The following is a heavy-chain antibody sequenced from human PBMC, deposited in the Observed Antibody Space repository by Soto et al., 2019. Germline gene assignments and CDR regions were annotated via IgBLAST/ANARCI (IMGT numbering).Heavy chain of an antibody. V-gene: IGHV3-74*01. Sequence: LRLSCEISGFNFNTYWMHWVRQAPGEGLVWVSRINNDGTNTDYADSVKSRFTISRDNAKKTLYLDMSGLRVDDTAVYYCTRDGGGRYYGGFDNWGQGTLVTVSS. J-gene: IGHJ4*02. CDR1: GFNFNTYW. D-gene: IGHD1-26*01. CDR2: INNDGTNT. CDR3: TRDGGGRYYGGFDN.